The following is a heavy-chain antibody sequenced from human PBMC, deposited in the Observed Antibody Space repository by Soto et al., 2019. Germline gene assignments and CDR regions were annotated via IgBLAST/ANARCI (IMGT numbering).Heavy chain of an antibody. V-gene: IGHV4-59*08. CDR2: IYYSGST. CDR3: ASWWAIKGYFTY. D-gene: IGHD2-15*01. CDR1: GGSITNYY. Sequence: QVQLQESGPGLVKPSETLSLTCTVSGGSITNYYWSWIRQPPGKGLEWIGYIYYSGSTNYNPSLKSRVTISVDTSKTQFSLKLSSVTAGDTAVYSCASWWAIKGYFTYWGQGSLVTVSS. J-gene: IGHJ4*02.